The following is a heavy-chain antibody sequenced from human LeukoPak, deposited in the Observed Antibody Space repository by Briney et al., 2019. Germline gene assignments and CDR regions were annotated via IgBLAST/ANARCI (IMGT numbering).Heavy chain of an antibody. CDR3: ARDHEGYCSGGSCSLFDY. CDR1: GFTFSSYV. V-gene: IGHV3-30*02. CDR2: IRYDGSNK. J-gene: IGHJ4*02. D-gene: IGHD2-15*01. Sequence: GGSLRLSCAASGFTFSSYVMHWVRQAPGKGLEWVAFIRYDGSNKYYADSVKGRFTISRDNAKNSLYLQMNSLRAEDTAVYYCARDHEGYCSGGSCSLFDYWGQGTLVTVSS.